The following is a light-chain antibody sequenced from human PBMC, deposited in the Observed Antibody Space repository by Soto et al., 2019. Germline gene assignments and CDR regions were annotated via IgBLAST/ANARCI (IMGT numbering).Light chain of an antibody. CDR2: EVS. CDR1: SSDVGGYDY. J-gene: IGLJ1*01. CDR3: SSYSISTAYL. Sequence: QSALTQPASVSGSPGQSITISCTGTSSDVGGYDYVSWYQLHPGKAPKLMIFEVSNRPSGVSYRFSGSKSGNTASLTISGLQVEDEADYFCSSYSISTAYLFGTGTKLTVL. V-gene: IGLV2-14*01.